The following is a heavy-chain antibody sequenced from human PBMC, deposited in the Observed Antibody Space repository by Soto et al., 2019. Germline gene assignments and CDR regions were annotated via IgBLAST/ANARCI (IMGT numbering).Heavy chain of an antibody. CDR1: GFSLSTSGVG. V-gene: IGHV2-5*02. J-gene: IGHJ5*02. Sequence: QITLKESGPTLVKPTQTLTLTCTFSGFSLSTSGVGVGWIRQPPGKALEWLALIYWDDDKRYSPSLKSRLTITKDTSKNQVVLTMTNMDPVDTATYYSAHIPVYYDVWRGRALNWFDPWGQGTLVTVSS. CDR3: AHIPVYYDVWRGRALNWFDP. CDR2: IYWDDDK. D-gene: IGHD3-3*01.